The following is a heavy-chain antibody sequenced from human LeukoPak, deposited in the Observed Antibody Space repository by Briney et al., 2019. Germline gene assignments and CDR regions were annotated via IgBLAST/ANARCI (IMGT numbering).Heavy chain of an antibody. CDR3: ARAYLGSGSFDY. V-gene: IGHV1-69*06. CDR1: GYTFTSYD. D-gene: IGHD7-27*01. CDR2: IIPIFGTA. Sequence: SVKVSCKASGYTFTSYDINWVRQATGQGLEWMGGIIPIFGTANYAQKFQGRVTITADKSTSTAYMELSSLRSDDTAVYYCARAYLGSGSFDYWGQGTLVTVSS. J-gene: IGHJ4*02.